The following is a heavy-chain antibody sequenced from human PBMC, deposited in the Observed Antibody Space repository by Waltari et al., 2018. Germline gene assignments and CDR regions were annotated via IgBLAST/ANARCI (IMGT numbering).Heavy chain of an antibody. J-gene: IGHJ5*02. Sequence: QLQLQESGPGLVKPSETLSLTCPVSGGSITSTSYYWGWIRQPPGKGLEWIGSIYYSGGTYYNPSLKSRVTISIDTSKTQFSLKLSSVTAADTAVYYCARRHDFFWFDPWGQGTLVTVSS. CDR3: ARRHDFFWFDP. D-gene: IGHD2-21*02. CDR2: IYYSGGT. CDR1: GGSITSTSYY. V-gene: IGHV4-39*01.